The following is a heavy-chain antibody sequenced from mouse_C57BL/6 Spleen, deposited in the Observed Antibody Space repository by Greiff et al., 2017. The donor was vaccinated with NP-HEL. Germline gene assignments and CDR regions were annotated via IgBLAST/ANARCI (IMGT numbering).Heavy chain of an antibody. J-gene: IGHJ4*01. CDR2: IRYSGST. CDR1: GYSITSGYD. CDR3: ARGGDSSGYYYYAMDY. D-gene: IGHD3-2*02. V-gene: IGHV3-1*01. Sequence: EVQLQQSGPGMVKPSQSLSLTCTVTGYSITSGYDWHWIRHFPGNKLEWMGYIRYSGSTNYNPSLKSRISITHDTSKNHFFLKLNSVTTEDTATYYCARGGDSSGYYYYAMDYWGQGTSVTVSS.